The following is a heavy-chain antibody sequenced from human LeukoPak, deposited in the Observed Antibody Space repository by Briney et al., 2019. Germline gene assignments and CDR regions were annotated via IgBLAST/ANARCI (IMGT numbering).Heavy chain of an antibody. D-gene: IGHD6-13*01. Sequence: GGSLRLSCAVSGFTVSSNYMSWVRQAPGKGLEWVSVIYSGGSTYYADSVKGQFTISRDNSKNTLYLQMNSLRAEDTAVYYCARIAAALGWFDPWGQGTLVTVSS. CDR1: GFTVSSNY. V-gene: IGHV3-53*01. CDR3: ARIAAALGWFDP. J-gene: IGHJ5*02. CDR2: IYSGGST.